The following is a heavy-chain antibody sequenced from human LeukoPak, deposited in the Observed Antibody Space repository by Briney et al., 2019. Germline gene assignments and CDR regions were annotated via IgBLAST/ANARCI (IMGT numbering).Heavy chain of an antibody. CDR2: IKSKTDGGTT. J-gene: IGHJ4*02. CDR1: GFTFSNAW. D-gene: IGHD3-10*01. CDR3: TTDRLTLLWFGEKSPQLDY. Sequence: GGSLRLSCAASGFTFSNAWMSWVRQAPGKGLEWVGRIKSKTDGGTTDYAAPVKGRFTISRDDSKNTLYLQMNSLKTEDTAVYYCTTDRLTLLWFGEKSPQLDYWGQGTLVTVSS. V-gene: IGHV3-15*01.